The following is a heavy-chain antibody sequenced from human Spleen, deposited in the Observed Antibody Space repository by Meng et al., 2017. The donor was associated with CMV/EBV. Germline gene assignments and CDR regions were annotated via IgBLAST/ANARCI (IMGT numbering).Heavy chain of an antibody. CDR3: ARVNRRDYYGSSDMGGAYYYGMDV. CDR2: LSWNSGRI. Sequence: SLKISCAASGFTFDDYAMHWVRQAPGKGLEWVSGLSWNSGRIDYTDSVKGRFTISRDNAKNSLYLQMNSLRAEDTAVYYCARVNRRDYYGSSDMGGAYYYGMDVWGQGTTVTVSS. J-gene: IGHJ6*02. D-gene: IGHD3-22*01. V-gene: IGHV3-9*01. CDR1: GFTFDDYA.